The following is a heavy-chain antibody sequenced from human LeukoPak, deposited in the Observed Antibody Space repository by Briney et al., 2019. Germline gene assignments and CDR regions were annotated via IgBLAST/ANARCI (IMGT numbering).Heavy chain of an antibody. CDR1: GFTFSSYS. CDR3: ARDHEYYDILTGLEYGMDV. V-gene: IGHV3-21*01. J-gene: IGHJ6*02. CDR2: ISISISYI. Sequence: PGGSLRLSCAASGFTFSSYSMNWVRQAPGKGLEWVSSISISISYIYYADSVKGRFTISRDNAKNSLYLQMNSLRAEDTAVYYCARDHEYYDILTGLEYGMDVWGQGTTVTVSS. D-gene: IGHD3-9*01.